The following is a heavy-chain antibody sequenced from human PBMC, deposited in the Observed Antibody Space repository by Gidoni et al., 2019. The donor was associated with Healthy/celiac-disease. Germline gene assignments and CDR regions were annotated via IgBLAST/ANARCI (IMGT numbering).Heavy chain of an antibody. D-gene: IGHD6-19*01. J-gene: IGHJ4*02. CDR1: GFSLSTSGVG. CDR3: AHSLYSGGWYFVPFDY. V-gene: IGHV2-5*02. CDR2: IYWDDDK. Sequence: QITLKESGPTPVKPTQTLPLTCTFSGFSLSTSGVGVGLIRQPPRKALEWLALIYWDDDKRSSPSLKSRLTITKDTSKNQVVLTMTNMDPVDTAAYYCAHSLYSGGWYFVPFDYWGQGTLVTVSS.